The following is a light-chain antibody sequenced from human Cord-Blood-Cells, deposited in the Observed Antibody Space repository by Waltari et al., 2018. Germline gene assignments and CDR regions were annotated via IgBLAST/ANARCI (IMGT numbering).Light chain of an antibody. Sequence: DLQMTQSPSTLSASVGDRVTITCRASQSLSSWLAWYQQKPGKAPKLLIYKAASLESGVPSRFSGSGSGTEFTLTISSLQPDDFATYYCQQYNSYSTFGQGTKVEIK. CDR1: QSLSSW. J-gene: IGKJ1*01. CDR2: KAA. V-gene: IGKV1-5*03. CDR3: QQYNSYST.